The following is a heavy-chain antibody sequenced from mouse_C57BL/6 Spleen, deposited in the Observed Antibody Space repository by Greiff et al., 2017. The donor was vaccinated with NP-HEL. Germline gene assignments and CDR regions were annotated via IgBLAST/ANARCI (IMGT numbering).Heavy chain of an antibody. Sequence: QVQLKQPGAELVKPGASVKLSCKASGYTFTSYWMHWVKQRPGQGLEWIGMIHPNSGSTNYNEKFKNKATLTVDTSSSTAYMQLSSLTSEDSAVYYCARDYGSPYYFDYWGQGTTLTVSS. V-gene: IGHV1-64*01. CDR3: ARDYGSPYYFDY. CDR1: GYTFTSYW. D-gene: IGHD1-1*01. CDR2: IHPNSGST. J-gene: IGHJ2*01.